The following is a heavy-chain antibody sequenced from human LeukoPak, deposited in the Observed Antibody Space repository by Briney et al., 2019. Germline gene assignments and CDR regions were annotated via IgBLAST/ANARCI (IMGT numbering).Heavy chain of an antibody. CDR2: IYSSGST. D-gene: IGHD3-22*01. J-gene: IGHJ4*02. V-gene: IGHV4-39*07. CDR3: ARDDTYYYDSSGYFDY. Sequence: PSETLSLTCTVSGGSISSSTYYWDWIRQPPGKGLEWIGSIYSSGSTYYNPSLKSRVTISVNTSKNQFSLKLSSVTAADTAVYYCARDDTYYYDSSGYFDYWGQGTLVTVSS. CDR1: GGSISSSTYY.